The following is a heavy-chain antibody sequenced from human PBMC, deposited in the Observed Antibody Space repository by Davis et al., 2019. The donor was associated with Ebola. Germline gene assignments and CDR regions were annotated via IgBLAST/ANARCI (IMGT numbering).Heavy chain of an antibody. D-gene: IGHD2-2*01. CDR3: AREWVVVVSGRKYYFYGMDV. CDR1: GGSISSFY. J-gene: IGHJ6*02. V-gene: IGHV4-4*07. Sequence: PSETLSLTCTVSGGSISSFYWSWLRQPAGKGLEWIGRIYSSGSTNYSPSLKSRVTISVDTSKNQFSLKVNSVTAADTAVYYCAREWVVVVSGRKYYFYGMDVWGQGTTVTVSS. CDR2: IYSSGST.